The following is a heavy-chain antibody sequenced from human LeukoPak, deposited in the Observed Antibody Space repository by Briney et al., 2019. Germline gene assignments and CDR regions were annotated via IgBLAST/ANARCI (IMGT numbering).Heavy chain of an antibody. D-gene: IGHD4-17*01. CDR2: ISGSGGST. CDR1: GFTFSSYA. Sequence: QAGGSLRLSCAASGFTFSSYAMSWVRQAPGKRLEWVSAISGSGGSTYYADSVKGRFTISRDNSKNTLYLQMNSLRAEDTAVYYCAKEPDYGDYVGNWFDPWGQGTLVTVSS. J-gene: IGHJ5*02. V-gene: IGHV3-23*01. CDR3: AKEPDYGDYVGNWFDP.